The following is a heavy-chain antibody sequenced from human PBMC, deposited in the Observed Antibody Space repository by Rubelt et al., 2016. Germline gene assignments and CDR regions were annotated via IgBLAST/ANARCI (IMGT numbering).Heavy chain of an antibody. Sequence: QVQLVQSGAEVKKPGASVKVSCQASGYTFTSYAMHWVRQAPGQRLEWMGWINAGNGNTKYYQKFQGRVTITRETTASTAYMELSSLRSEDTAVYYCARGLGLGYSSSWFNWFDPWGQGTLVTVSS. CDR3: ARGLGLGYSSSWFNWFDP. J-gene: IGHJ5*02. CDR2: INAGNGNT. CDR1: GYTFTSYA. V-gene: IGHV1-3*01. D-gene: IGHD6-13*01.